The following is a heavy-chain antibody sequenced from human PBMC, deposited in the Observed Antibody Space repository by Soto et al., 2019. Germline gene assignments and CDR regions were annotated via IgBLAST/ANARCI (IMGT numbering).Heavy chain of an antibody. Sequence: PSETLSLTCTVSGGSISSGGYYWSWIRQHPGKGLEWIGYIYYSGSTYYNPSLKSRVTISVDTSKNQFSLKLSSVTAADTAVYYCARGSPGTTVDWFDPWGQGTSVTVSS. V-gene: IGHV4-31*03. D-gene: IGHD1-7*01. CDR3: ARGSPGTTVDWFDP. J-gene: IGHJ5*02. CDR2: IYYSGST. CDR1: GGSISSGGYY.